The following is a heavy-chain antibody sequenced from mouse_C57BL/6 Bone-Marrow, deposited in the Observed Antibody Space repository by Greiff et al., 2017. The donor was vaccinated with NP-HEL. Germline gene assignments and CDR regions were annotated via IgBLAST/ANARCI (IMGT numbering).Heavy chain of an antibody. CDR2: IYPRSGNT. V-gene: IGHV1-81*01. Sequence: QVQLKQSGAELARPGASVKLSCKASGYTFTSYGISWVKQRTGQGLEWIGEIYPRSGNTYYNEKFKGKATLTADKSSSTAYMELRSLTSEDSAVYICATENSSWFAYWGQGTLVTVSA. CDR1: GYTFTSYG. CDR3: ATENSSWFAY. J-gene: IGHJ3*01.